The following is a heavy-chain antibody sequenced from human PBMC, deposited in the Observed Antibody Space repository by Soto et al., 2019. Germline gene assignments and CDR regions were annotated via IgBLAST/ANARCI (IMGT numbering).Heavy chain of an antibody. Sequence: SVKVSCKASGGTFSSYAISWVRQAPGQGLEWMGGIIPIFGTASYAQKFQGRVTITADESTSTAYMELSSLRSEDTAVYYCAREVTGYNWNYHYYYGMDVWGQGTTVTVSS. CDR3: AREVTGYNWNYHYYYGMDV. D-gene: IGHD1-20*01. J-gene: IGHJ6*02. V-gene: IGHV1-69*13. CDR2: IIPIFGTA. CDR1: GGTFSSYA.